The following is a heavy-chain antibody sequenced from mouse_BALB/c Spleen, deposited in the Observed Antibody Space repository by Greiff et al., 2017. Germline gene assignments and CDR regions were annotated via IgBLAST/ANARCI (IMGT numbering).Heavy chain of an antibody. CDR2: ISCYNGAT. D-gene: IGHD1-1*01. Sequence: LVKTGASVKISCKASGYSFTGYYMHWVKQSHGKSLEWIGYISCYNGATSYNQKFKGKATFTVDTSSSTAYMQFNSLTSDDSAVYYCASHYGSSYWYFDVWGAGTTVTVSS. CDR3: ASHYGSSYWYFDV. V-gene: IGHV1S34*01. J-gene: IGHJ1*01. CDR1: GYSFTGYY.